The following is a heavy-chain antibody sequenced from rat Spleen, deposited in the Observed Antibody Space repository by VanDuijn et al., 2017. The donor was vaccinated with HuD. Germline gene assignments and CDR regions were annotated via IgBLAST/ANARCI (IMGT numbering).Heavy chain of an antibody. V-gene: IGHV2-19*01. J-gene: IGHJ1*01. CDR3: TRPNNPYWYFDF. D-gene: IGHD1-10*01. CDR1: GFSLTDYS. Sequence: VQLKESGPGLVQPSQTLSLTCTVSGFSLTDYSVYWVRQPPGKGLEWMGRIQSGGSTDYNSALKSRLSISRDTSKSQVFLKMNSLQTEATAIYFCTRPNNPYWYFDFWGPGTMVTVSS. CDR2: IQSGGST.